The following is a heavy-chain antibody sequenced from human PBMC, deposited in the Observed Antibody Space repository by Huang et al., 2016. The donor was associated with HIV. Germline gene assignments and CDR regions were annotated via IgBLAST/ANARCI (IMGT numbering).Heavy chain of an antibody. J-gene: IGHJ4*01. V-gene: IGHV4-39*01. Sequence: QLQLQESGPGLVKPSETLSLTCTVSGGSISSSSYYWGWIRQPPGKGLEGIGSINYSGSTHYNPSFKRLVTISVDTSKNQFSLKLSSVTAADTAVYYCARPATQSGSSWQHFDYWGQGTLVTVSS. CDR3: ARPATQSGSSWQHFDY. D-gene: IGHD6-13*01. CDR2: INYSGST. CDR1: GGSISSSSYY.